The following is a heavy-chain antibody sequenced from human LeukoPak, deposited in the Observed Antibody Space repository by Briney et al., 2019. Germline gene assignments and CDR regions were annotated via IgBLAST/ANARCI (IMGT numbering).Heavy chain of an antibody. CDR3: ARDSSPDTAMPHDHYFDY. Sequence: SETLSLTCSVSGGSISNYYWSWIRQSPGKGLQWIGYIYYSGSTSYNPSLKSRVTISVDTSKNQFSLKLSSVTAADTAVYYCARDSSPDTAMPHDHYFDYWGQGTLVTVSS. D-gene: IGHD5-18*01. CDR2: IYYSGST. J-gene: IGHJ4*02. V-gene: IGHV4-59*12. CDR1: GGSISNYY.